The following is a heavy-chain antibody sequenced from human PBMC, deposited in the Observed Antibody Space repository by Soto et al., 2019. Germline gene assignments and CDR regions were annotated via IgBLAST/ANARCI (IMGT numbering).Heavy chain of an antibody. D-gene: IGHD3-22*01. J-gene: IGHJ4*02. Sequence: GESLKISCQASGYSFNIHWTAWVRQMPGEGLEWMGIVYPGDSDTRYSPSFQGQVTISADKSISTAYLQWSSLKASDTAMYYCARHTTYYYDKSTDYLDYWGQGTLVTVSS. CDR1: GYSFNIHW. CDR3: ARHTTYYYDKSTDYLDY. V-gene: IGHV5-51*01. CDR2: VYPGDSDT.